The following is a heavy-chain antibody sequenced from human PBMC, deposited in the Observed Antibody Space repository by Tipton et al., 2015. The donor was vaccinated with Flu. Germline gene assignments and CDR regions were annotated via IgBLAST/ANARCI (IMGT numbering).Heavy chain of an antibody. Sequence: TLSLTCTVSGGSISSSSYYWGWIRQPPGKGLEWVGSVNYSGTTYYNPSLKSRATISVDTSKIQFSLNLSSVTAADTAVYYCARGVRSGGYGSGRFHRGPDYCDSRGQGTLVTVSS. CDR2: VNYSGTT. V-gene: IGHV4-39*07. CDR3: ARGVRSGGYGSGRFHRGPDYCDS. D-gene: IGHD3-10*01. CDR1: GGSISSSSYY. J-gene: IGHJ4*02.